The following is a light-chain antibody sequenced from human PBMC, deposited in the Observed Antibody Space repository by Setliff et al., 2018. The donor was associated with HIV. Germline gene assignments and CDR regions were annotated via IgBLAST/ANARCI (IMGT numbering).Light chain of an antibody. V-gene: IGLV1-51*01. CDR1: SSNIGNNY. CDR2: DNN. CDR3: GTWDSSLSAYV. J-gene: IGLJ1*01. Sequence: VLTQPPSVSAAPGQKVTISCSGSSSNIGNNYVSWYQQLPGTAPKLLIYDNNKRPSGIPDRFSGSKSGTSATLGITGLQTGDEADYYCGTWDSSLSAYVFGTGTKVTVL.